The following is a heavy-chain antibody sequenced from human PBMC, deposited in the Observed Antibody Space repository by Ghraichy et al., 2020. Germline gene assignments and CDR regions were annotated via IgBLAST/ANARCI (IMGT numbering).Heavy chain of an antibody. D-gene: IGHD6-13*01. CDR2: INPNSGGT. CDR1: GYTFTGYF. CDR3: ARGDSSSWYLDY. Sequence: ASVKVSCKASGYTFTGYFMHWVRQAPGQGLEWMGSINPNSGGTNYAQKFQVWVTMTRDTSISTAYMELSRLRSDDTAVYYCARGDSSSWYLDYWGQGTLVTVSS. J-gene: IGHJ4*02. V-gene: IGHV1-2*04.